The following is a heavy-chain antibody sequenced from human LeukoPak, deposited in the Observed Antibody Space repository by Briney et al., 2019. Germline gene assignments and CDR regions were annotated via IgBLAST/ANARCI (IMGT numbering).Heavy chain of an antibody. V-gene: IGHV1-18*01. CDR1: GYTFTSYG. Sequence: APVKVSCKASGYTFTSYGISWVRQAPGQGLEWMGWISAYNGNTNYAQKLQGRVTMTTDTSTSTAYMELRSLRSDDTAVYYCAREEIVGATRTYYFDYWGQGTLVTVSS. CDR2: ISAYNGNT. D-gene: IGHD1-26*01. CDR3: AREEIVGATRTYYFDY. J-gene: IGHJ4*02.